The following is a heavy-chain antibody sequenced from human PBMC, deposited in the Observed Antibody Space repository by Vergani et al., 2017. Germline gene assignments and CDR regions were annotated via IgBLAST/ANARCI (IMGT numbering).Heavy chain of an antibody. V-gene: IGHV3-30*18. D-gene: IGHD6-19*01. J-gene: IGHJ5*02. CDR1: GFTFSSYG. CDR3: AKPRSSGLYGWFDP. CDR2: ISYDGSNK. Sequence: QVQLVESGGGVVQPGRSLRLSCAASGFTFSSYGMHWVRRAPGKGLEWVAVISYDGSNKYYADSVKGRFTISRDNSKNTLYLQMNSLRAEDTPVYYCAKPRSSGLYGWFDPWGQGTLVTVSS.